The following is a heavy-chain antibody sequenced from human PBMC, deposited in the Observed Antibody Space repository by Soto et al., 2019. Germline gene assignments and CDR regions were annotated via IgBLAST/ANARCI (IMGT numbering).Heavy chain of an antibody. CDR2: IYYSGST. J-gene: IGHJ3*02. CDR3: ARHTELLPSDAFDI. Sequence: SETLSLTCTVSGGSISSISYYWGWIRQPPGKGLEWIGSIYYSGSTYYNPSLKSRVTISVDTSKNQFSLKLSSVTAADTAVYYCARHTELLPSDAFDIWGQGTMVTVSS. V-gene: IGHV4-39*01. CDR1: GGSISSISYY. D-gene: IGHD1-7*01.